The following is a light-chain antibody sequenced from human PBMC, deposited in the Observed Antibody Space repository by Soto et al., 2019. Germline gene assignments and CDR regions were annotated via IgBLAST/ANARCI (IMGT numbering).Light chain of an antibody. CDR3: EAWDDSLNGYV. J-gene: IGLJ1*01. Sequence: QSVLTQPPSASGTPGQTVTISCSGSSSNIGSNTVNWYQQLPGTAPKLLIYSNNQRPSGVPDRFSGSKSGTSASLAISGLQSEDEADYYCEAWDDSLNGYVFGTGTKVTVL. CDR2: SNN. CDR1: SSNIGSNT. V-gene: IGLV1-44*01.